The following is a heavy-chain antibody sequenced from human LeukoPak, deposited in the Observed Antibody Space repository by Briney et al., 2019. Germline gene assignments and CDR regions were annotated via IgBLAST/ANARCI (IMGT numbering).Heavy chain of an antibody. V-gene: IGHV4-28*01. CDR1: GTSISSGNW. CDR3: ATWGIAVAGTFDY. D-gene: IGHD6-19*01. CDR2: IYYSGST. J-gene: IGHJ4*02. Sequence: SETLSLTCAVSGTSISSGNWWGWIRQPPGKGLEWIGYIYYSGSTYYNPSLKSRVTMSVDTSKNQFSLKLSSVTAVDTAVYYCATWGIAVAGTFDYWGQGTLVTVST.